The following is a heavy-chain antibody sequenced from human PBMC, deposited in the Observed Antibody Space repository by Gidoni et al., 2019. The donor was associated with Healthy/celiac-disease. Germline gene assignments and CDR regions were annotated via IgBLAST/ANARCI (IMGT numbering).Heavy chain of an antibody. J-gene: IGHJ6*02. V-gene: IGHV4-34*01. CDR1: GGSFSGYY. D-gene: IGHD3-10*01. CDR2: INHSGST. Sequence: QVQLQQWGAGLLKPSETLSLTCAVYGGSFSGYYWSWIRQPPGKGLEWIGEINHSGSTNYNPSLKSRVTISVDTSKNQFSLKLSSVTAADTAVYYCARGGGYYGSGSYYSRVYYGMDVWGQGTTVTVSS. CDR3: ARGGGYYGSGSYYSRVYYGMDV.